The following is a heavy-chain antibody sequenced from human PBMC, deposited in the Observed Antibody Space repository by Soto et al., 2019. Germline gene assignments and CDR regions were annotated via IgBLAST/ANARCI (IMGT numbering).Heavy chain of an antibody. CDR2: IIPIFGTA. J-gene: IGHJ4*02. Sequence: SVKVSCKASGGTFSSYAISWVRQAPGQGLEWMGGIIPIFGTANYAQKFQGRATITADESTSTAYMELSSLRSEDTAVYYCARDRTAYYYDSSGYYYVFDYWGQGTLVTVSS. CDR1: GGTFSSYA. D-gene: IGHD3-22*01. V-gene: IGHV1-69*13. CDR3: ARDRTAYYYDSSGYYYVFDY.